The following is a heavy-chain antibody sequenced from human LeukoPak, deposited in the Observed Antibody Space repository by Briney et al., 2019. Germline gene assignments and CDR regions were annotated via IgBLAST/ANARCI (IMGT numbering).Heavy chain of an antibody. CDR1: GVSISSGSYY. D-gene: IGHD4-17*01. V-gene: IGHV4-61*02. CDR2: IYTSGST. Sequence: SQTLSLTCTVSGVSISSGSYYWSWIRQPAGKGLEWIGRIYTSGSTNYNPSLKSRVTISVDTSKNQFSLKLSSVTAADTAVYYCARATDYWGQGTLVTVSS. CDR3: ARATDY. J-gene: IGHJ4*02.